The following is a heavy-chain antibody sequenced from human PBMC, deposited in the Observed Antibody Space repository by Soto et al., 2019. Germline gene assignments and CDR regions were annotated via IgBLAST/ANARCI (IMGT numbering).Heavy chain of an antibody. D-gene: IGHD3-10*01. CDR1: GFTFSSYA. CDR2: ISSNGGST. J-gene: IGHJ3*02. CDR3: VKDNSGPTGAVHDFDI. Sequence: GGSLRLSCSASGFTFSSYAMHWVRQAPGKGLEYVSAISSNGGSTYYADSVKGRFTISRDNSKNTLYLQMSSLRAEDTAVYYCVKDNSGPTGAVHDFDIWGQGTMVTVSS. V-gene: IGHV3-64D*06.